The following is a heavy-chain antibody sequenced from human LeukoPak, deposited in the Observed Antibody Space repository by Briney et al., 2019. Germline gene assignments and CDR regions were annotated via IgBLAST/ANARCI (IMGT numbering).Heavy chain of an antibody. Sequence: GGSLRLSWAASGFTFSSYAMSWVRQAPGKGLEWVSAISGSGGSTYYADSVKGRFTISRDNSKNTLYLQMNSLRAEDTAVSYCAKDLRVLGRPNYDFLSGYGAFDIWGQGTMVTVSS. V-gene: IGHV3-23*01. CDR3: AKDLRVLGRPNYDFLSGYGAFDI. CDR1: GFTFSSYA. D-gene: IGHD3-3*01. CDR2: ISGSGGST. J-gene: IGHJ3*02.